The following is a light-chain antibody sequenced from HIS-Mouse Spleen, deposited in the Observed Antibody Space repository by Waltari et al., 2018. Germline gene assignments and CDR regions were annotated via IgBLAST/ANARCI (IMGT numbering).Light chain of an antibody. CDR3: SSYTSSSTLV. J-gene: IGLJ2*01. CDR2: EVR. CDR1: SSDVGGYNY. Sequence: QSALTQPASVSGSPGQSITISCTGTSSDVGGYNYVSWYQQHPGKAPKLRIYEVRHRPSGVPTPFPGSKSGNTASLTISGLQAEDEADYYCSSYTSSSTLVFGGGTKLTVL. V-gene: IGLV2-14*01.